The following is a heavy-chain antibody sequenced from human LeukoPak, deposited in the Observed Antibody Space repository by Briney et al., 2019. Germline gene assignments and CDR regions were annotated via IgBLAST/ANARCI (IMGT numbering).Heavy chain of an antibody. CDR2: ISNSGGGT. J-gene: IGHJ4*02. V-gene: IGHV3-23*01. D-gene: IGHD3-22*01. CDR1: GFTFSSYA. Sequence: GGSLRLSCAASGFTFSSYAMSWVRQAPGKGLEWASGISNSGGGTYYADSVKGRFTISRDNSKNTLYLQMNSLRAEDTAVYYCAKARGRYYYDGSACSFDNWGQGTLVTASS. CDR3: AKARGRYYYDGSACSFDN.